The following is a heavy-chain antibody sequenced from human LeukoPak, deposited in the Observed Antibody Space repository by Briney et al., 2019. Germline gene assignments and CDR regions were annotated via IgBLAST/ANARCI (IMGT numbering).Heavy chain of an antibody. CDR3: ARGAPKGYCSGGSCYSRGRMTSTINWFDP. J-gene: IGHJ5*02. D-gene: IGHD2-15*01. Sequence: SETLSLTCAVYGGSFSGYYWSWIRQPPGKGLEWIGEINHSGSTNYSPSLKSRVTISVDTSKNQFSLKLSSVTAADTAVYYCARGAPKGYCSGGSCYSRGRMTSTINWFDPWGQGTLVTVSS. CDR1: GGSFSGYY. V-gene: IGHV4-34*01. CDR2: INHSGST.